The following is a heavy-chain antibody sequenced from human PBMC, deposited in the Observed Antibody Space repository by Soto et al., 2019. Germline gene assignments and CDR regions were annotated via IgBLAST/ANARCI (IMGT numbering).Heavy chain of an antibody. D-gene: IGHD6-19*01. CDR3: ARDLSYSSGWYLFGY. CDR1: GFTFSDYY. J-gene: IGHJ4*02. V-gene: IGHV3-11*01. Sequence: GGSLRLSCAASGFTFSDYYMSWIRQAPGKGLEWVSYISSSGSTIYYADSVKGRFTISRDNAKNSLYLQMNSLRAEDTAVYYCARDLSYSSGWYLFGYWGQGTLVTVSS. CDR2: ISSSGSTI.